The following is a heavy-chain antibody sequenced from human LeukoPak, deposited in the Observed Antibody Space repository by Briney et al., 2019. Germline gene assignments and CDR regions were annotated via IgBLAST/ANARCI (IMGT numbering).Heavy chain of an antibody. Sequence: GGSLRLSCAASGFSFNTYAMSWVRQAPGKGLEWVSGISYNGGHTYYADSVKGRFTISRDNSRNTLYLQMNSLRVDDTAVYYCAKDRVKVAYWGQGTLVTASS. J-gene: IGHJ4*02. CDR2: ISYNGGHT. CDR1: GFSFNTYA. D-gene: IGHD2-15*01. V-gene: IGHV3-23*01. CDR3: AKDRVKVAY.